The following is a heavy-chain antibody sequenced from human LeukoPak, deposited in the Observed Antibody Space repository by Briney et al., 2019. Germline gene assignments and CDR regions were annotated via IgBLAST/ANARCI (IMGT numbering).Heavy chain of an antibody. J-gene: IGHJ4*02. Sequence: PSETLSLTCTVSGGSISAYYWSWIRHPPGKGLEWIGYIHYSWTTNYYPSLKSRVTIALDTSKNQFSLKLNSVTAADTAVYYCARFGTSSSRFFDQWGQGTLVTVSS. CDR3: ARFGTSSSRFFDQ. D-gene: IGHD6-6*01. V-gene: IGHV4-59*01. CDR1: GGSISAYY. CDR2: IHYSWTT.